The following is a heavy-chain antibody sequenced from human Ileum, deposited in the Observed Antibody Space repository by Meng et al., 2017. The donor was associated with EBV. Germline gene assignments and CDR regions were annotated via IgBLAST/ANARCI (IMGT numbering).Heavy chain of an antibody. J-gene: IGHJ6*02. Sequence: QVHMTEAGPGVVQPAYTPSLTCAVSGDSISSYFWTWIRPPPGKGLEWSGYIYYSVNTNYNPSLKSRVTISLDTSKNQFSLKLSSVTAADTAVYYCARDQLSGRYGMDVWGQGTMVTVSS. CDR3: ARDQLSGRYGMDV. CDR2: IYYSVNT. CDR1: GDSISSYF. D-gene: IGHD3-3*01. V-gene: IGHV4-59*01.